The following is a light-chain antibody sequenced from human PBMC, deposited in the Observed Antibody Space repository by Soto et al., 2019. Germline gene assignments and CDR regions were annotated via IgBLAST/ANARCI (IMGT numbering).Light chain of an antibody. CDR1: QSISGW. CDR3: LQNYNYPWT. CDR2: DVS. Sequence: DIQMTQSPSTLSASVGDRVTITCRASQSISGWLAWYQQKPGKAPKLLIYDVSSLESGVPSRFSGSGSGTQFTLTISSLQPEDVATYYCLQNYNYPWTFGQGTKVEIK. V-gene: IGKV1-5*01. J-gene: IGKJ1*01.